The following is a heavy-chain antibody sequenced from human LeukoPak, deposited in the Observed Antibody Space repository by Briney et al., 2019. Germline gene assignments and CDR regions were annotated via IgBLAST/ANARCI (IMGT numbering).Heavy chain of an antibody. J-gene: IGHJ4*02. CDR2: MNPNSGNT. D-gene: IGHD6-19*01. Sequence: ASVKVSCKASGYTFTSYDINWVRQATGQGLEWMGWMNPNSGNTGYAQRFQGRVTMTRNTSISTAYMELSSLRSEDTAVYYCTRAYSSGLIDYWGQGTLVTVSS. CDR1: GYTFTSYD. V-gene: IGHV1-8*01. CDR3: TRAYSSGLIDY.